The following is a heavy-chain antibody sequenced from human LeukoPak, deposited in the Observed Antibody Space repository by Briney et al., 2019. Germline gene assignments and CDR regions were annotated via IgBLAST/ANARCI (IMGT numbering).Heavy chain of an antibody. CDR1: GYTVTSYG. J-gene: IGHJ4*02. D-gene: IGHD3-10*01. Sequence: ASVKVSCKASGYTVTSYGISWVRQAPGQGLEWMGWVTAYNDNTNYAQKLQGRVTMTTDTSTSTAYMELRSLRSDDTAVYYCARALLWFGDPSHIDYWGQGTLVTASS. CDR3: ARALLWFGDPSHIDY. V-gene: IGHV1-18*01. CDR2: VTAYNDNT.